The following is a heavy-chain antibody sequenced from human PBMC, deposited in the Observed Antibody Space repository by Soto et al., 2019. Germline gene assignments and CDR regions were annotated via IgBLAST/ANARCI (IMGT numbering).Heavy chain of an antibody. CDR2: IYYSGST. J-gene: IGHJ6*02. CDR1: GGSISSGGYY. CDR3: AQGGYSGYDPYYYYYGMDV. Sequence: TLSLTCTVSGGSISSGGYYWSWIRQHPGKGLEWIGYIYYSGSTYYNPSLKSRVTISVDTSKNQFSLKLSSVAAADTAVYYCAQGGYSGYDPYYYYYGMDVWGQGTTVTVS. V-gene: IGHV4-31*03. D-gene: IGHD5-12*01.